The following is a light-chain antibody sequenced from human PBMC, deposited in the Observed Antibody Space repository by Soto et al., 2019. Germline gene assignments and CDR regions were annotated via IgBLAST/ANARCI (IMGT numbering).Light chain of an antibody. Sequence: QSALTQPPSASGSPGQSVTISCTGTSSDVGGYNYVSWYQQHPGKAPKLMIYEVSKRPSGVPDRFSGSKSGNTASLTVSGLQDEDEADYYCSSYAGSIDVFGTGTKVTVL. CDR1: SSDVGGYNY. CDR2: EVS. J-gene: IGLJ1*01. CDR3: SSYAGSIDV. V-gene: IGLV2-8*01.